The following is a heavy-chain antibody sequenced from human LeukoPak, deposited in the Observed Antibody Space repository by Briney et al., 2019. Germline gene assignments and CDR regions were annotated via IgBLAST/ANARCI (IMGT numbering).Heavy chain of an antibody. V-gene: IGHV1-46*01. D-gene: IGHD2-15*01. Sequence: ASVKVSCKASGYTFTGYYMHWVRQAPGQGLEWMGIINPSGGSTSYAQKFQGRVTMTRDTSTSTVYMELSSLRSEDTAVYYCARDWGPAYCSGGSCYSGDYWGQGTLVTVSS. J-gene: IGHJ4*02. CDR1: GYTFTGYY. CDR2: INPSGGST. CDR3: ARDWGPAYCSGGSCYSGDY.